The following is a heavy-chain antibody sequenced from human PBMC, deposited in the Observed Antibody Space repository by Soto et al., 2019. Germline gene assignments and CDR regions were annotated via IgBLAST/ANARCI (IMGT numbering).Heavy chain of an antibody. CDR3: ARDELEGAFDI. J-gene: IGHJ3*02. CDR1: GFTFSSYA. V-gene: IGHV3-30-3*01. CDR2: ISYDGSNK. D-gene: IGHD1-26*01. Sequence: PGGSLRPSCAASGFTFSSYAMHWVRQAPGKGLEWVAVISYDGSNKYYADSVKGRFTISRDNSKNTLYLQMNSLRAEDTAVYDCARDELEGAFDIWGQGTMVTVSS.